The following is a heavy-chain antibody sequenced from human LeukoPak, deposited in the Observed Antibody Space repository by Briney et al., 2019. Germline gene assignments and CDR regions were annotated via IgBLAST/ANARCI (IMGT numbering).Heavy chain of an antibody. CDR3: ARDGHFVTMIVVVSGFDY. CDR1: GFTFSSYS. CDR2: ISSSSSYI. D-gene: IGHD3-22*01. Sequence: GGSLRLSCAASGFTFSSYSMNWVRQAPGKGLEWVSSISSSSSYIYYADLVKGRFTISKDNAKNSLYLQMNSLRAEDTAVYYCARDGHFVTMIVVVSGFDYWGQGTLVTVSS. J-gene: IGHJ4*02. V-gene: IGHV3-21*01.